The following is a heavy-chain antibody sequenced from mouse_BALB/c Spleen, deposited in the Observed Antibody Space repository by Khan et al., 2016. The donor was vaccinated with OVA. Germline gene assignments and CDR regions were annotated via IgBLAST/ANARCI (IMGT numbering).Heavy chain of an antibody. Sequence: VQLQQSGPELVKPGASVKVSCKASGYSFTDFNMFWVKQSHGKSLEWIGYIDPYSGGNIYNQRFKGKASLTVDKSSSTAFMHLNRLTSEDSAVYYCALIYYYCSGFDYWGQGTTVTVSS. D-gene: IGHD1-1*01. J-gene: IGHJ2*01. CDR2: IDPYSGGN. V-gene: IGHV1S135*01. CDR1: GYSFTDFN. CDR3: ALIYYYCSGFDY.